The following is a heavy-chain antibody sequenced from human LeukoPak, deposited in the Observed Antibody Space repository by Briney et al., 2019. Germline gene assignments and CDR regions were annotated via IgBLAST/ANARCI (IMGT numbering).Heavy chain of an antibody. Sequence: EASVKVSCKASGVPFSIYALSGVRQATGQGLEWMGWMNPNSGNTGYAQKFQGRVTMTRNTSISTAYMELSSLRSEDTAVYYCARLAAGTRIVLDPWGQGTLVTVPS. CDR3: ARLAAGTRIVLDP. CDR2: MNPNSGNT. V-gene: IGHV1-8*02. D-gene: IGHD6-13*01. J-gene: IGHJ5*02. CDR1: GVPFSIYA.